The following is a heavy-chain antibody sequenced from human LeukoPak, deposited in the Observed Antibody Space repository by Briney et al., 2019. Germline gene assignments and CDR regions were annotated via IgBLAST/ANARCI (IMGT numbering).Heavy chain of an antibody. J-gene: IGHJ4*02. CDR2: INHSGST. CDR3: ARAVGPVPHGSGSKDPFDY. D-gene: IGHD3-10*01. Sequence: SESLSLTCTVSGGSISSGDYCWSWIRQPPGKGLEWIGEINHSGSTNYNSSLKSRVTISVDTSKNQFSLKLSSVTAADTAVYYCARAVGPVPHGSGSKDPFDYWGQGTLVTVSS. CDR1: GGSISSGDYC. V-gene: IGHV4-39*07.